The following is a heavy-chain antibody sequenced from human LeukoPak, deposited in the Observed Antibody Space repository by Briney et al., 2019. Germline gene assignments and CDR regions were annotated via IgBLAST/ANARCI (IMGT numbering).Heavy chain of an antibody. CDR2: IYHSGST. D-gene: IGHD6-19*01. J-gene: IGHJ5*02. CDR1: GGSISSSNW. V-gene: IGHV4-4*02. CDR3: ARAVASTGDWFDP. Sequence: SETLSLTCAVSGGSISSSNWWSWVRQPPGKGLEWIGEIYHSGSTNYNPSLKSRVTISVDESKNQFSLKLSSVTAADTAVYYCARAVASTGDWFDPWGQGTLVTVSS.